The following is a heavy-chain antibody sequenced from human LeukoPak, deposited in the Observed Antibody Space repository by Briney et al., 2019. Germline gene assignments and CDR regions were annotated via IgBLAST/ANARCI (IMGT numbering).Heavy chain of an antibody. V-gene: IGHV4-61*02. CDR1: GGSISSGSYY. Sequence: PSQTLSLTCTVSGGSISSGSYYWSWIRQPAGKGLEWIGRIYTSGSTNYNPSLKSRVTISVDTSKNQFSLKLSSVTAADTAVYYCRATREDSTMVRGVIGYFDYWGQGTLVTVSS. D-gene: IGHD3-10*01. J-gene: IGHJ4*02. CDR2: IYTSGST. CDR3: RATREDSTMVRGVIGYFDY.